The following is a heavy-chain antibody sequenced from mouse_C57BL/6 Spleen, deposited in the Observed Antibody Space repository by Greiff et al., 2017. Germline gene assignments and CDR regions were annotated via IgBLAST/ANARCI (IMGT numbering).Heavy chain of an antibody. Sequence: EVKLVESGGGLVKPGGSLKLSCAASGFTFSDYGMHWVRQAPEKGLEWVAYISSGSSTIYYADTVKGRFTISRDNAKNTLFLQMTSLRSEDTAMYYCARGYYGNYDYWGQGTTRTVSS. V-gene: IGHV5-17*01. D-gene: IGHD2-1*01. J-gene: IGHJ2*01. CDR3: ARGYYGNYDY. CDR1: GFTFSDYG. CDR2: ISSGSSTI.